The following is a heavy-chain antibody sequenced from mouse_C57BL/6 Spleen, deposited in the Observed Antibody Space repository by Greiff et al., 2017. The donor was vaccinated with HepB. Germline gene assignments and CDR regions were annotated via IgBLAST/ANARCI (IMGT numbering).Heavy chain of an antibody. V-gene: IGHV3-6*01. Sequence: DVQLQESGPGLVKPSQSLSLTCSVTGYSITSGYYWNWIRQFPGNKLEWMGYISYDGSNNYNPSLKNRISITRDTSKNQFFLKLNSVTTEDTATYYCARYDYDDGGDFDYWGQGTTLTVSS. J-gene: IGHJ2*01. CDR1: GYSITSGYY. CDR3: ARYDYDDGGDFDY. CDR2: ISYDGSN. D-gene: IGHD2-4*01.